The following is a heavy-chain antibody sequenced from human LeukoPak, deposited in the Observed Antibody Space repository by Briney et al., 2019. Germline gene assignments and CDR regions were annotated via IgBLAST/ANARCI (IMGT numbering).Heavy chain of an antibody. CDR1: GGSISSYY. J-gene: IGHJ4*02. D-gene: IGHD3-10*01. CDR2: IYYSGST. V-gene: IGHV4-59*01. CDR3: ARGVLWFGELSSEAPYYFDY. Sequence: SETLSLTCTVSGGSISSYYWSWIRQPQGKGLEWIGYIYYSGSTNYNPSLKSRVTISVDTSKNQFSLKLSSVTAADTAVYYCARGVLWFGELSSEAPYYFDYWGQGTLVTVSS.